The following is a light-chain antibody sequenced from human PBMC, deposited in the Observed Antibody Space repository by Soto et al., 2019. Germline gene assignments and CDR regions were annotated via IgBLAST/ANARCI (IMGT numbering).Light chain of an antibody. Sequence: EIVLTLSPGTLSLSPGERATLSCRASQSVSNNNLAWYQQKPGQAPRLLIYGASGRATGIPDRFSGSGSGADFTLTISSQEREDFAIYYYQQRINWPPTFGGGTKVDI. J-gene: IGKJ4*01. CDR1: QSVSNNN. CDR3: QQRINWPPT. V-gene: IGKV3D-20*02. CDR2: GAS.